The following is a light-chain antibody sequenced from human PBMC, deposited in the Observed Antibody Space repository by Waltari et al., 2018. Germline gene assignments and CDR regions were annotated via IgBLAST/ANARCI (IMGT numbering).Light chain of an antibody. J-gene: IGLJ2*01. CDR3: SSRNGRASQVV. CDR2: GKE. CDR1: ILRTSY. Sequence: SSGLIQDPAVSVALGQTIRITCRGDILRTSYASWYQVKTGQAPVLVMFGKEKRPAGVPDRISGESSETTSSLIITGAQAEDEADYYCSSRNGRASQVVFAGGTKVTVL. V-gene: IGLV3-19*01.